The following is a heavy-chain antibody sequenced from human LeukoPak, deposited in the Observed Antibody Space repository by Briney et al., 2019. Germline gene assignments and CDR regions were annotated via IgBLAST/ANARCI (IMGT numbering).Heavy chain of an antibody. J-gene: IGHJ4*02. CDR3: ARVDRYYDSSGSFDY. CDR1: GYTLTELS. V-gene: IGHV1-2*02. D-gene: IGHD3-22*01. Sequence: ASVKVSCKVSGYTLTELSMHWVRQAPGQGPEWMGWINPNSGGTNYAQKFQGRVTMTRDTSISTAYMELSSLRSDDTAVYYCARVDRYYDSSGSFDYWGQGTLVTVSS. CDR2: INPNSGGT.